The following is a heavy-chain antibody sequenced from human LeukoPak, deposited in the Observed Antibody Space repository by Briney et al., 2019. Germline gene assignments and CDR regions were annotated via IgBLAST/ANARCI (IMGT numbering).Heavy chain of an antibody. D-gene: IGHD2-8*01. CDR1: GFTFSDYY. CDR2: ISTSGSTI. CDR3: ARDSCSSGVCFDY. J-gene: IGHJ4*02. Sequence: TGGSLRLSCTASGFTFSDYYMSWIRQAPGKGREWVSYISTSGSTIYYGDSVKGRFTISRDNAKNSLYLQMNSLRAEDTAVYYCARDSCSSGVCFDYWGQGTLVTVSS. V-gene: IGHV3-11*04.